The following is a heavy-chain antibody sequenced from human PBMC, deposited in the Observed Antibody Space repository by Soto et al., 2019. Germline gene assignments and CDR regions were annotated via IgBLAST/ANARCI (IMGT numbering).Heavy chain of an antibody. V-gene: IGHV3-9*01. D-gene: IGHD5-18*01. CDR1: GLSLSRYA. J-gene: IGHJ6*02. CDR2: ISWNSSSK. CDR3: ARVDTAMVYYYYYGMDV. Sequence: GVSLTLSCAAGGLSLSRYAMHWVRQAPGKGLEWVSGISWNSSSKGYADSVKGRFTISRDNSKNTLYLQMNSLRAEDTAVYYCARVDTAMVYYYYYGMDVWGQGTTVTVSS.